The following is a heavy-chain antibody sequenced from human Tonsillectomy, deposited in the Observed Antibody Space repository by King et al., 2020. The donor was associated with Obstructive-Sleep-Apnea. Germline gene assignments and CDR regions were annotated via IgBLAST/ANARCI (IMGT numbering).Heavy chain of an antibody. V-gene: IGHV3-21*01. D-gene: IGHD4-17*01. Sequence: VQLVESGGGLVKPGGSLRLSCKASGFIVTSYNMNWVRQAPGKGLEWVSFMSSSGSYVYYADSVKGRFTISRDNTKNSLYLQMNSLRAEDAAVYYCTRDMSGGEDVWGQGTTVTVSS. CDR2: MSSSGSYV. CDR3: TRDMSGGEDV. CDR1: GFIVTSYN. J-gene: IGHJ6*02.